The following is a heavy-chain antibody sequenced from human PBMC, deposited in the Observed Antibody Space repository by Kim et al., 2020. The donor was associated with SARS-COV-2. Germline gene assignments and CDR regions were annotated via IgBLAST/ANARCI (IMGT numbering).Heavy chain of an antibody. V-gene: IGHV3-23*01. J-gene: IGHJ4*02. D-gene: IGHD5-18*01. CDR1: GFTFSSYA. CDR2: ISGSGGST. Sequence: GGSLRLSCAASGFTFSSYAMSWVRQAPGKGLEWVSAISGSGGSTYYADSVKGRFTISRDNSKNTLYLQMNSLRAEDTAVYYCAKPPGLLGEYSYFTTFDYWGQGTLVTVSS. CDR3: AKPPGLLGEYSYFTTFDY.